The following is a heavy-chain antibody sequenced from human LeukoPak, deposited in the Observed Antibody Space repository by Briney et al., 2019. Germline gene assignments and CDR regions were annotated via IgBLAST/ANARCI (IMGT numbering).Heavy chain of an antibody. CDR1: GFSFSHYG. CDR3: ARDVAWYCTRASCSYFGI. Sequence: PGGSLRLSCEASGFSFSHYGMHWVRQVPHKGLDWVASTQYDDSKKSYSDSVMGRFTVSRDNSKNTVFLEMNRLRPEDTAVYYCARDVAWYCTRASCSYFGIWGQGTLVTVSS. CDR2: TQYDDSKK. V-gene: IGHV3-30*02. D-gene: IGHD2-2*01. J-gene: IGHJ4*02.